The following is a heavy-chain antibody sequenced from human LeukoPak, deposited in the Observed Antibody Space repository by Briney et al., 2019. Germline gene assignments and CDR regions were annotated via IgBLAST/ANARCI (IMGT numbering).Heavy chain of an antibody. Sequence: ASVKVSCKASGGTFSSYAISWVRQAPGQGLERMGRIIPILGIANYAQKFQGRVTITADKSTSTAYMELNSLRAEDTAVYYCARSDLIYSSSAGDFQHWGQGTLVTVSS. CDR1: GGTFSSYA. J-gene: IGHJ1*01. CDR3: ARSDLIYSSSAGDFQH. V-gene: IGHV1-69*04. CDR2: IIPILGIA. D-gene: IGHD6-13*01.